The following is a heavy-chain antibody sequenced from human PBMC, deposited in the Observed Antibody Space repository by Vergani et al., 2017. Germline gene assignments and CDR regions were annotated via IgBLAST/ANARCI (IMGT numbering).Heavy chain of an antibody. V-gene: IGHV1-2*02. J-gene: IGHJ5*02. CDR1: GYTFTGYY. CDR2: INPNSGGT. Sequence: QVQLVQSGAEVKKPGASVKVSCKASGYTFTGYYMHWVRQAPGQGLEWMGWINPNSGGTNYAQKFQGRVTMTRDTSISTAYRELSRLRSDEKAVYYCARDIVVVVGSNWFDPWGQGTLVTVSS. CDR3: ARDIVVVVGSNWFDP. D-gene: IGHD2-15*01.